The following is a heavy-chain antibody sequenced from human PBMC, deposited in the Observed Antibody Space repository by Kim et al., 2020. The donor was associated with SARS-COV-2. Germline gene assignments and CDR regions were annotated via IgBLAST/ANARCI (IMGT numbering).Heavy chain of an antibody. Sequence: SVKVSCKASGGTFSSYAISWVRQAPGQGLEWMGGIIPIFGTANYAQKFQGRVTITADESTSTAYMELSSLRSEDTAVYYCARRWGIVYSSSSWFDPWGQGTLVTVSS. CDR3: ARRWGIVYSSSSWFDP. D-gene: IGHD6-6*01. CDR1: GGTFSSYA. J-gene: IGHJ5*02. V-gene: IGHV1-69*13. CDR2: IIPIFGTA.